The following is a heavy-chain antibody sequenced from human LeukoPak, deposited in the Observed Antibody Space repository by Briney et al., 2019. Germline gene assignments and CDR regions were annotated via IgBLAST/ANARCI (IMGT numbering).Heavy chain of an antibody. CDR2: ISAYNGNT. CDR3: ARQSGYSSSWYRPYYFDY. D-gene: IGHD6-13*01. V-gene: IGHV1-18*01. J-gene: IGHJ4*02. CDR1: GYTFTSYG. Sequence: GASVKVSFKASGYTFTSYGISWVRPAPGQGLEWMGWISAYNGNTNYAQKLQGRVTMTTDTSTSTAYMELRSLRSDDTAVYYCARQSGYSSSWYRPYYFDYWGQGTLVTVSS.